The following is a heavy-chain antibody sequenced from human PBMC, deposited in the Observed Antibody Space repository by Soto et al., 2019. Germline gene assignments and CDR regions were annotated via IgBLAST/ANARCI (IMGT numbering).Heavy chain of an antibody. Sequence: PGGSLRLSCAASGFPFSFYSMNWVRQAPGKGLEWISYITSTSSAINYAESVRGRFTISRDNAMRSLFLHMNSLRDEDTAFYYCARDGKGAAYTHGPYYFDYWGQGALVTVSS. D-gene: IGHD1-1*01. CDR2: ITSTSSAI. V-gene: IGHV3-48*02. J-gene: IGHJ4*02. CDR3: ARDGKGAAYTHGPYYFDY. CDR1: GFPFSFYS.